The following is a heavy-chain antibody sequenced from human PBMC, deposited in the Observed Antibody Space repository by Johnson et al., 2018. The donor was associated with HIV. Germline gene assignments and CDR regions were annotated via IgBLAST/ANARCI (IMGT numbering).Heavy chain of an antibody. J-gene: IGHJ3*02. V-gene: IGHV3-38-3*01. CDR2: ISGGST. CDR3: ARAQLLADDAFNN. Sequence: VQLVESRGVLVQPGGSLRLSCAASGFTVSSNEMSWVRQAPGKGLEWVSSISGGSTYYAASRKGRFTISRDNSKNTLHLQMGSLRAEDMAVYYCARAQLLADDAFNNWGQGTMVTVSS. CDR1: GFTVSSNE. D-gene: IGHD6-6*01.